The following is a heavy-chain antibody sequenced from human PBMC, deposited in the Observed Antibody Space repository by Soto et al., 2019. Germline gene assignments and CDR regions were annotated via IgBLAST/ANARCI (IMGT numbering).Heavy chain of an antibody. CDR3: ARTSRFDC. D-gene: IGHD6-6*01. Sequence: QVQLQQWGAGLLKPSETLSLICAVYCGSFTGYYWGWIRQPPGKGLEWIGEINASESTNYNQSLTSRVTMTADTSKNQVSLKLSSVTAGDTAVYYCARTSRFDCWGQGTLVNLS. CDR1: CGSFTGYY. V-gene: IGHV4-34*01. CDR2: INASEST. J-gene: IGHJ4*02.